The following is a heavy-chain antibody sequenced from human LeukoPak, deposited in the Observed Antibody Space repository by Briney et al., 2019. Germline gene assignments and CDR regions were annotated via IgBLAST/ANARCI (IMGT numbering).Heavy chain of an antibody. CDR1: GFPFSSYS. V-gene: IGHV3-30-3*01. CDR3: ARDLGRSGIGVVIYWYFDL. J-gene: IGHJ2*01. D-gene: IGHD3-22*01. Sequence: GGSLRLSCAASGFPFSSYSIHWVRQAPGKGLEWVAVISYDGSIKYYADSVKGRFTISRDNSKNTLLLQLNCLKAEDTAVYYCARDLGRSGIGVVIYWYFDLWGRGTLVTVSS. CDR2: ISYDGSIK.